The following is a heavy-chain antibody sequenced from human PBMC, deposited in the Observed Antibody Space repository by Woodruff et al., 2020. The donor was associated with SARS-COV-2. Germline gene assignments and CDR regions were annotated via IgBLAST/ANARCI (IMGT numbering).Heavy chain of an antibody. D-gene: IGHD5-18*01. J-gene: IGHJ4*02. CDR2: IYSGDSDT. CDR3: ARVTGFSYRSNVVTYLDY. V-gene: IGHV5-51*01. Sequence: MGIIYSGDSDTRYSPSFQGQVTISADKSVSTAYLQWSSLKASDTAMYYCARVTGFSYRSNVVTYLDYWGQGTLITVSS.